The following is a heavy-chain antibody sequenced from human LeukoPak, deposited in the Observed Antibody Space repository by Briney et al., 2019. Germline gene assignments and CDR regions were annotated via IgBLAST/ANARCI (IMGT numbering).Heavy chain of an antibody. CDR1: GGSVNSGSYY. Sequence: KASETLSLTCTVSGGSVNSGSYYWNWIRQPPGKGLEWIGYIYYSGSTNYNPSLKSRVTISVDTSKNQFSLKLSSVTAADTAVYYCARAAYRGSYHSDYWGQGTPVTVSS. CDR3: ARAAYRGSYHSDY. D-gene: IGHD1-26*01. V-gene: IGHV4-61*01. CDR2: IYYSGST. J-gene: IGHJ4*02.